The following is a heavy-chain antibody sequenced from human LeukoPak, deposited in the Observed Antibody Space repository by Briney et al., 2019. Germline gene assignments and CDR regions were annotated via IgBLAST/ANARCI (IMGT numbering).Heavy chain of an antibody. CDR3: ARGPRFGELLWHWFDP. CDR1: GGSISSGSYY. CDR2: MYHSGST. D-gene: IGHD3-10*01. J-gene: IGHJ5*02. Sequence: SETLSLTCTVSGGSISSGSYYWGWIRQPPGKGLEWIGSMYHSGSTYYNPPLKSRVTISEDTSKNQFSLKLRSVTAADTAVYYCARGPRFGELLWHWFDPWGQGTLVTVSS. V-gene: IGHV4-39*07.